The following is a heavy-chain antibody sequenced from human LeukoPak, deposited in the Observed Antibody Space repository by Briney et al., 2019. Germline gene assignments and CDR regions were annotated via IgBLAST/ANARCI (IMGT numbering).Heavy chain of an antibody. Sequence: ASVKVSCKASGYTFTGYYMHWVRQAPGQGLEWMGWINPNSGGTNYAQKFQGRVTMTRDTSISTAYMELSSLRSEDTAVYYCARDASSYDSSGYYYYYGMDVWGQGTTVTVSS. D-gene: IGHD3-22*01. CDR3: ARDASSYDSSGYYYYYGMDV. V-gene: IGHV1-2*02. CDR2: INPNSGGT. J-gene: IGHJ6*02. CDR1: GYTFTGYY.